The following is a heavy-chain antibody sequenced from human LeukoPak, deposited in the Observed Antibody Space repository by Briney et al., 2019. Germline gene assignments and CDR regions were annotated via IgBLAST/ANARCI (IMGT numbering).Heavy chain of an antibody. D-gene: IGHD3-16*02. CDR2: MNQNSGGT. CDR3: ARDKLGLGELSLYDQ. CDR1: GYTLTGYY. J-gene: IGHJ5*02. V-gene: IGHV1-2*02. Sequence: ASVKVSCKASGYTLTGYYMHWVRQAPGQGLEWMGWMNQNSGGTKYAQKFQGRVTMTRDTSISTAYMELSRLRSDDTAMYYCARDKLGLGELSLYDQWGQGTLVTVFS.